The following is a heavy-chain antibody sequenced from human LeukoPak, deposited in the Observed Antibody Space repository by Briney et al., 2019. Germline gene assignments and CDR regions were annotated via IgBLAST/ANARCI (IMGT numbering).Heavy chain of an antibody. D-gene: IGHD1-26*01. V-gene: IGHV4-39*01. J-gene: IGHJ3*02. CDR3: ARLGLVVDAFDI. CDR2: IYYSGST. Sequence: SETLSLTCTVSGGSISSSSYYWGWIRQPPGKGLEWIGSIYYSGSTYYNPSLKSRVTISVDTSKNQFSLKLSSVTAADTAVYYCARLGLVVDAFDIWGQGTIVTVSS. CDR1: GGSISSSSYY.